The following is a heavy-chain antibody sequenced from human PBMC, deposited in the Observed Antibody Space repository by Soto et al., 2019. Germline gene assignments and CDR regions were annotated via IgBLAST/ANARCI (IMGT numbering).Heavy chain of an antibody. V-gene: IGHV1-3*05. Sequence: QVQLVQSGAEEKKPWASVKVSCKASGYTFTSYAMHWVRQAPGQRLDWMGWINAGNGTTKYSQKFHGTVTITTDTSASTAYMEXXSLRSEDTAVYYSAWSIVVVTALDSWGQGTLVTVSS. CDR2: INAGNGTT. CDR3: AWSIVVVTALDS. CDR1: GYTFTSYA. D-gene: IGHD2-21*02. J-gene: IGHJ4*02.